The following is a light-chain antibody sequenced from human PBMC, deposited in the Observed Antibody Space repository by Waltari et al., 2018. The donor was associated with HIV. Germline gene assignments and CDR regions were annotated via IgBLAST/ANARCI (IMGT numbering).Light chain of an antibody. J-gene: IGLJ3*02. CDR2: RNN. Sequence: QSVLTQPPSASGTPGQRVTIPCSGSSSNIGSNYVYWYQQLPGTAPKLLIYRNNQRPSGVPDRFSGSKSGTSASLAISGLRSEDEADYYCAAWDDSLEVFGGGTKLTVL. CDR1: SSNIGSNY. CDR3: AAWDDSLEV. V-gene: IGLV1-47*01.